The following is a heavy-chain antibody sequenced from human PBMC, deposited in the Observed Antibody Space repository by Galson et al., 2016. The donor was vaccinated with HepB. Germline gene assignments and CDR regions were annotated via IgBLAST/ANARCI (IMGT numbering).Heavy chain of an antibody. CDR3: FRVPRYYADDSSGVGDC. J-gene: IGHJ4*02. V-gene: IGHV3-23*01. CDR1: GFPFSSYA. D-gene: IGHD2-2*01. Sequence: SLRLSCAASGFPFSSYAMSWVRQAPGKGLAWVSTISGAGTASYAYSVKGRFTISRDNSKNTLDLQMDSLRVEDTALYFCFRVPRYYADDSSGVGDCWAQGTLLTVSS. CDR2: ISGAGTA.